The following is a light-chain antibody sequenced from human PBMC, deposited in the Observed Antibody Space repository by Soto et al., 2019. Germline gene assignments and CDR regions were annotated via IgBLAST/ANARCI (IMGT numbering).Light chain of an antibody. CDR3: SSYTSSSIDYV. V-gene: IGLV2-14*01. J-gene: IGLJ1*01. CDR2: EVS. Sequence: QSALTQPASLSGSPGQSITISCTGTSSDVGGYNYVSWYQQHPGKAPKLMIYEVSNRPSGVSNRFSGSKSGNTASLTISGLQAEDEDDYYCSSYTSSSIDYVFGTGTKLTV. CDR1: SSDVGGYNY.